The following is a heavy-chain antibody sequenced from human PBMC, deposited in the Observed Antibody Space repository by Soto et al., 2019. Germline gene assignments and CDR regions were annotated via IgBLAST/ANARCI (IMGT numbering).Heavy chain of an antibody. J-gene: IGHJ5*02. CDR2: IIPIFGTA. V-gene: IGHV1-69*06. Sequence: GASVKVSCKASGGTFSSYAISWVRQAPGQGREWMGGIIPIFGTANYAQKFQGRVTITADKSTSTAYMELSSLRSEDTAVYYCARVETFLGYCSGGSCLRANWFDPWGQGXLVTVSS. CDR3: ARVETFLGYCSGGSCLRANWFDP. CDR1: GGTFSSYA. D-gene: IGHD2-15*01.